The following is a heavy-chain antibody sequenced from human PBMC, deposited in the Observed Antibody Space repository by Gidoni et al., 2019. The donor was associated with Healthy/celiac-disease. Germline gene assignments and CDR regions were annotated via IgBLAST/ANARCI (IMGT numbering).Heavy chain of an antibody. V-gene: IGHV3-21*01. CDR2: ISSSSSYI. Sequence: EVQLVEYVGGMVKPGGSLRLYCAASGFTFSSYSMNWVRQATGKVLKWVSSISSSSSYIYYADSVKGRFTISRDNAKNSLYLQMNSLRAEDTAVYYCARDAKQQWPPVYYFDYWGQGTLVTVSS. J-gene: IGHJ4*02. CDR1: GFTFSSYS. CDR3: ARDAKQQWPPVYYFDY. D-gene: IGHD6-19*01.